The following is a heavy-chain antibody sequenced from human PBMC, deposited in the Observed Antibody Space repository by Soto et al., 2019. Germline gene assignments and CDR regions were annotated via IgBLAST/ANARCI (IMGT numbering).Heavy chain of an antibody. CDR3: VRVLDSSWYADL. CDR2: IFYTGVT. Sequence: QVQLQDSGPGLVKPSETLSLTCSVSGGSVSNASFYWTWIRQAPGTGLEYIGYIFYTGVTNYNPSLSSRVTISLDTSKNHVSLKLNSMTAADKAVYYCVRVLDSSWYADLWGRGTLVTVSS. CDR1: GGSVSNASFY. V-gene: IGHV4-61*03. J-gene: IGHJ2*01. D-gene: IGHD3-22*01.